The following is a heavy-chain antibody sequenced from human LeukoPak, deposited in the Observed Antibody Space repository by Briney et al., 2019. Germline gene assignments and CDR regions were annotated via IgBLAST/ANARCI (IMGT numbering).Heavy chain of an antibody. J-gene: IGHJ4*02. D-gene: IGHD2-2*02. CDR2: MKSKTDGGTT. CDR1: GFTLSNAW. V-gene: IGHV3-15*01. Sequence: GSLRLSWAASGFTLSNAWMSWVRQAPGKGRGWVGRMKSKTDGGTTEYAAPVKGRFTISRDGSKSTLYLQTNSLKTEHTAVYYCTTACSSTSCYTGPPRYWGQGTLVTVSS. CDR3: TTACSSTSCYTGPPRY.